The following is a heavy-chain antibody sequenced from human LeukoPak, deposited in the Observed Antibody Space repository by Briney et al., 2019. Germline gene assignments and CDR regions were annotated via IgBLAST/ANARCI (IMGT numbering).Heavy chain of an antibody. Sequence: SVKVSCKASGGTFSSYAISWVRQAPGQGLEWMGRIIPILGIANYAQKFQGRVTITADKSTSTAYMELSSLRSEDTAVYYCARASPKGDCSSTSCYLKSYYYYGMDVWGQGTTVTV. CDR2: IIPILGIA. CDR1: GGTFSSYA. D-gene: IGHD2-2*01. CDR3: ARASPKGDCSSTSCYLKSYYYYGMDV. J-gene: IGHJ6*02. V-gene: IGHV1-69*04.